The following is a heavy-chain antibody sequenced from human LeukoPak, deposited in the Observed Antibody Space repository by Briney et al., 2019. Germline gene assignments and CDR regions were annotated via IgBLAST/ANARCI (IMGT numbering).Heavy chain of an antibody. Sequence: PGGSLRLSCAASGFTFGSYGMHWVRQAPGKGLEWVAFIPYGGSDKYYADSVKGRFTISRDNSRNTLYLQMNSLRPEDTAVYYCARSVFGVVIIGEYWGQGTLVTVSS. CDR1: GFTFGSYG. D-gene: IGHD3-3*01. CDR3: ARSVFGVVIIGEY. CDR2: IPYGGSDK. J-gene: IGHJ4*02. V-gene: IGHV3-30*02.